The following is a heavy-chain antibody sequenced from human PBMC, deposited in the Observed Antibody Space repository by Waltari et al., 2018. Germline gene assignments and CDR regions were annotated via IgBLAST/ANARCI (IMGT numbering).Heavy chain of an antibody. Sequence: EVQLVQSGAEVKKPGESLRISCKGSGYSFTSYWISWVRQMPGKGLEWMGRIYPSDSYTNYSPSFQGHVTISADKSISTAYLQWSSLKASDTAMYYCARQYSGYSSSPRWFDPWGQGTLVTVSS. V-gene: IGHV5-10-1*03. CDR2: IYPSDSYT. J-gene: IGHJ5*02. D-gene: IGHD6-13*01. CDR3: ARQYSGYSSSPRWFDP. CDR1: GYSFTSYW.